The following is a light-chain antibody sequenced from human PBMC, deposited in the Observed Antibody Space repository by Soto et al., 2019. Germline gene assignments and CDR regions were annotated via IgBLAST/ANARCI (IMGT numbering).Light chain of an antibody. CDR1: QSISSW. V-gene: IGKV1-5*03. J-gene: IGKJ1*01. CDR2: KAS. CDR3: QQYNNYST. Sequence: DIQMTQSPSTLSASVGDRVTITCRASQSISSWLAWYQQKPGKAPKLLIYKASSLESGVPSRFSGRGSGTEFTLTISSLQPDDFATYYCQQYNNYSTFGQGTKVEIK.